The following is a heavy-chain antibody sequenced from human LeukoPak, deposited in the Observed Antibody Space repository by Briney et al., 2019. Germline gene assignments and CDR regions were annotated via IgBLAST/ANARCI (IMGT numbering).Heavy chain of an antibody. CDR1: GGSISSGGYY. D-gene: IGHD6-19*01. Sequence: ASETLSLTCTVSGGSISSGGYYWSWIRQPPGKGLEWIGYIYHSGSTYYNPSLKSRVTISVDRSKNQFSLKLSSVTAADTAVYYCARLDDSVWYADYSYGLDVWGQGTTVTVSS. CDR2: IYHSGST. J-gene: IGHJ6*02. V-gene: IGHV4-30-2*01. CDR3: ARLDDSVWYADYSYGLDV.